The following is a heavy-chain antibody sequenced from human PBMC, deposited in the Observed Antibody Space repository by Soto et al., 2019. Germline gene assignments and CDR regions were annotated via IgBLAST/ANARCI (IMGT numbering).Heavy chain of an antibody. Sequence: QVQLVESGGGVVQPGRSLRLSCAASGFSFRRYGMHWVRQAPGKGLEWVAHISYDGTEKYNADSVKGRFTISRDNSKNTLSLERSSLRPDDTAVYFCAKDRSYDYDAFDFWGQGTLVTISS. V-gene: IGHV3-30*18. CDR3: AKDRSYDYDAFDF. CDR2: ISYDGTEK. J-gene: IGHJ3*01. D-gene: IGHD5-12*01. CDR1: GFSFRRYG.